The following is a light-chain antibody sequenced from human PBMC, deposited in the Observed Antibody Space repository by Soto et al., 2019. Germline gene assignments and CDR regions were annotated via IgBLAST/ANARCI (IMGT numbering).Light chain of an antibody. Sequence: QSVLTQPASVSGSPGQSITISCTGTSSDVGGYNYVSWYQQHPGKAPKLMIYAVTDRPSGVSSRFSGSKSGNTASLTISGLRAEDEADYYCNSYTSSSTLFGTGTKVTVL. CDR1: SSDVGGYNY. J-gene: IGLJ1*01. V-gene: IGLV2-14*01. CDR3: NSYTSSSTL. CDR2: AVT.